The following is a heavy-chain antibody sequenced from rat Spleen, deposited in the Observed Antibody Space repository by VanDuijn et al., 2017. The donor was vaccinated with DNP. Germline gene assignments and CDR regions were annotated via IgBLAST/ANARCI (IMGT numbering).Heavy chain of an antibody. CDR1: GFTFSDYY. J-gene: IGHJ2*01. CDR2: ISYAGGST. V-gene: IGHV5-22*01. D-gene: IGHD1-11*01. Sequence: EVHLVESGGALVQPGRSLKLSCAASGFTFSDYYMAWVRQAPTKGLEWVAYISYAGGSTYHGDSVKGRFTISRDNAESTLYLQMNSLRSEDMATYFCARHGRRVFDYWGQGVMVTVSS. CDR3: ARHGRRVFDY.